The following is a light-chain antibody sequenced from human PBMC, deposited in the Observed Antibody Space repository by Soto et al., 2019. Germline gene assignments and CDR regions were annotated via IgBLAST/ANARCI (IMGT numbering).Light chain of an antibody. V-gene: IGLV2-23*02. Sequence: QSALTQPASVSGSPGQSITISCTGTSSDVGTYNLVSWYQHHPGKAPKLMIYDVTKRPSGVSNRFSGSKSGNTASLTISGLQAEDEADYYCCSYAGNSTVYVFGTGTKVTVL. CDR1: SSDVGTYNL. CDR3: CSYAGNSTVYV. J-gene: IGLJ1*01. CDR2: DVT.